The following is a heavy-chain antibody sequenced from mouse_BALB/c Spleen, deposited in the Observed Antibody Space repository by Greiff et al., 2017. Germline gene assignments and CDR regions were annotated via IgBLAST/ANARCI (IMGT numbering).Heavy chain of an antibody. CDR3: ARSGALPRRGFAY. Sequence: VQLKQSGPELVKPGASVKMSCKASGYTFTSYVMHWVKQKPGQGLEWIGYINPYNDGTKYNEKFKGKATLTSDKSSSTAYMELSSLTSEDSAVYYCARSGALPRRGFAYWGQGTLVTVSA. CDR2: INPYNDGT. V-gene: IGHV1-14*01. D-gene: IGHD1-2*01. CDR1: GYTFTSYV. J-gene: IGHJ3*01.